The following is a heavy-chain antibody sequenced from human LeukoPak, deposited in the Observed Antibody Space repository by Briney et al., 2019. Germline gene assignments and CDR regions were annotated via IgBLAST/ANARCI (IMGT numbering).Heavy chain of an antibody. CDR2: ISADSATT. Sequence: AGGSLRLSCAASGFTFSSYSMNWVRQAPGKGLEGVSVISADSATTFYADSVKGRFTISRDNSKNTLYLQMNSLRAEDTAVYFCARRSGVAVAGAFDYWGQGTLVTVSS. CDR1: GFTFSSYS. CDR3: ARRSGVAVAGAFDY. D-gene: IGHD6-19*01. J-gene: IGHJ4*02. V-gene: IGHV3-23*01.